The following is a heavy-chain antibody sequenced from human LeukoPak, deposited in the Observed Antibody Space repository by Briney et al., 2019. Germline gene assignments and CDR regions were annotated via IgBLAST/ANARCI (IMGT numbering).Heavy chain of an antibody. D-gene: IGHD5-24*01. Sequence: SETLSLTCTVSGGSISSYYWNWIRQPPGKGLEWIGSIYYSGSTYYNPSLKSRVTISVDTSKNQFSLKLSSVTAADTAVYYCARRGPWLQLTDYWGQGTLVTVSS. CDR3: ARRGPWLQLTDY. J-gene: IGHJ4*02. CDR2: IYYSGST. CDR1: GGSISSYY. V-gene: IGHV4-39*01.